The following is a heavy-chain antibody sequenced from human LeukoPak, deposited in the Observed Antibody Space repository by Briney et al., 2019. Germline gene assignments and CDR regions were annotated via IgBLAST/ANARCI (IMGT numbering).Heavy chain of an antibody. V-gene: IGHV3-15*01. Sequence: SPGGPLRLPCTPSGLRDNNAWTSWPRKARGRGLEWVGRIKSKSDSGTTEYAAPVKGRFTIARDKSKNMLYLEMSNLETEDTAVYYVAWEYMRSFNSGGQGTLVTVSS. J-gene: IGHJ4*02. CDR3: AWEYMRSFNS. CDR2: IKSKSDSGTT. D-gene: IGHD1-26*01. CDR1: GLRDNNAW.